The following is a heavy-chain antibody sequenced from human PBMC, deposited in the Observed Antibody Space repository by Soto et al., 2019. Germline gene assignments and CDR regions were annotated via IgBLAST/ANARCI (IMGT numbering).Heavy chain of an antibody. CDR1: GFIFSSYS. CDR3: ARAPSGSYRESDY. J-gene: IGHJ4*02. V-gene: IGHV3-30-3*01. CDR2: ITYDGSNQ. Sequence: RLSCASSGFIFSSYSMHWVRQAPGKGLEWVGVITYDGSNQYYADSVKGRFTISRDNSRNMLFLQMNSLRPDDTAVYYCARAPSGSYRESDYWGQGTLVKVSS. D-gene: IGHD1-26*01.